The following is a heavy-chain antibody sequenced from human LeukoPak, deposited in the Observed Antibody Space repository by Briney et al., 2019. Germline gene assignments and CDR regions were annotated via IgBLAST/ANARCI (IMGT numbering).Heavy chain of an antibody. CDR1: GFTFSSYG. J-gene: IGHJ4*02. D-gene: IGHD6-19*01. CDR2: ISYDGSNK. CDR3: AKGGEQWLAIDY. V-gene: IGHV3-30*18. Sequence: GRSLRLSCAASGFTFSSYGMHWVRQAPGKGLEWVAVISYDGSNKYYADSVKGRFTISRDNSKNTLYLQMNSLRAEDTAVYYCAKGGEQWLAIDYWGQGTLVTVSS.